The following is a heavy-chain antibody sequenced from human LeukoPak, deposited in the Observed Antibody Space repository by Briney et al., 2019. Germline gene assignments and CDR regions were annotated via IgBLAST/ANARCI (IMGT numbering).Heavy chain of an antibody. J-gene: IGHJ4*02. CDR1: GGSISSYY. V-gene: IGHV4-59*01. Sequence: SETLSLTCTVSGGSISSYYWSWIRQPPGKGLEWIGYIYYSGSTNYNPSLKSRVTISVDTSKNQFSLKLSSVTAADTAVYYCARISSSPYYFDYWGQGTLVTVST. CDR2: IYYSGST. D-gene: IGHD6-6*01. CDR3: ARISSSPYYFDY.